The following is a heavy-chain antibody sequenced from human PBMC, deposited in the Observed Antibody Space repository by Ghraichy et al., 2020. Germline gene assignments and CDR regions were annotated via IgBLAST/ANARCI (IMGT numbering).Heavy chain of an antibody. CDR3: AKGIAAGTTTISYFYNGLDV. V-gene: IGHV3-23*01. J-gene: IGHJ6*02. Sequence: GSLRLSCEASGFTFSSYAMSWVRQTPGKGLEWVSGISGSGDSTYYADSMKGRFTISRDNSKNTLYLQMNSLRAEDTAVYYCAKGIAAGTTTISYFYNGLDVWGHGTTVTVSS. D-gene: IGHD6-13*01. CDR2: ISGSGDST. CDR1: GFTFSSYA.